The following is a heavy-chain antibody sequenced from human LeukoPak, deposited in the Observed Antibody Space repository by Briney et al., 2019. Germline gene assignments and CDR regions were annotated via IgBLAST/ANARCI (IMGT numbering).Heavy chain of an antibody. CDR1: GLTFTTYA. CDR3: ASGIRERGFDY. CDR2: IEPSGFTI. J-gene: IGHJ4*01. Sequence: GGSLRLSCAASGLTFTTYAMNWVRQAPGRGLEWVSSIEPSGFTIFYANSVKGRFTISRDNAKNSLYLQMNSPRPDDTALYFCASGIRERGFDYWGHGTLVTVSS. V-gene: IGHV3-21*01. D-gene: IGHD1-1*01.